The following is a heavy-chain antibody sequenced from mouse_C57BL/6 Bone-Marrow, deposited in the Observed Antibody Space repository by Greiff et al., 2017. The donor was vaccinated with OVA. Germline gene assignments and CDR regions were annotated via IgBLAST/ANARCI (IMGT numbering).Heavy chain of an antibody. J-gene: IGHJ2*01. CDR3: ARDADGNLDY. Sequence: VQLKESGGGLVQSGRSLRLSCATSGFTFSDFYMEWVRQAPGKGLEWIAASRNKANDYTTEYSASVKGRFIVSRDTSQSILYLQMNALRAEDTAIYYCARDADGNLDYWGQGTTLTVSS. V-gene: IGHV7-1*01. CDR1: GFTFSDFY. CDR2: SRNKANDYTT. D-gene: IGHD2-1*01.